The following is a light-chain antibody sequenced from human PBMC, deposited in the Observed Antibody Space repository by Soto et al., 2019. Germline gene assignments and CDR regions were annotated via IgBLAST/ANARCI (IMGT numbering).Light chain of an antibody. CDR3: MQAIQTPII. CDR2: FGS. CDR1: QSLLHSNGNIY. V-gene: IGKV2-28*01. J-gene: IGKJ5*01. Sequence: DIVMTQSPLSLPVTPGEPASISCRSSQSLLHSNGNIYLDWYLQRPGQSPQLLIYFGSNRASGVHERFSGSGSGTDFTLKISRVEAEDVGVYYCMQAIQTPIIFGQGTRLEIK.